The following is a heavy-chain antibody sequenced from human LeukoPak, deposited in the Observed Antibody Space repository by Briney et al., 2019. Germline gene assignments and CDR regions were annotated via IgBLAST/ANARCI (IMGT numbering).Heavy chain of an antibody. Sequence: PGGSLRLSCAASGFTFSNYWMHWVRQAPGKGLVWVSRINTDGSGTSYADSVKGRFTISRDNAKNSLYLQMNSLRAEDTAVYYCARVRESSSWHRGYYYYMDVWGKGTTVTVSS. J-gene: IGHJ6*03. CDR3: ARVRESSSWHRGYYYYMDV. V-gene: IGHV3-74*01. CDR1: GFTFSNYW. D-gene: IGHD6-13*01. CDR2: INTDGSGT.